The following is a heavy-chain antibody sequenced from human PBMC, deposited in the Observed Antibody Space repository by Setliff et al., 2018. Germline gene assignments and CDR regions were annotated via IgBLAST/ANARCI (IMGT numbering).Heavy chain of an antibody. CDR2: IHYSGST. D-gene: IGHD6-19*01. Sequence: SETLSLTCTVSGGSISSHYWSWIRQPPGKGLEWIGSIHYSGSTNYNPSLKSRVTISVDTSKNQFSLKLSSVTAADTAVYYCASHSSGWYRGGYGMDVWGQGTTVTVS. V-gene: IGHV4-59*11. J-gene: IGHJ6*02. CDR1: GGSISSHY. CDR3: ASHSSGWYRGGYGMDV.